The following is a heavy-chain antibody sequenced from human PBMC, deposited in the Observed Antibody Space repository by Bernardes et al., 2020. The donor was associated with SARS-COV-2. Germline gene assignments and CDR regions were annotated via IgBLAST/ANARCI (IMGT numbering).Heavy chain of an antibody. D-gene: IGHD1-1*01. V-gene: IGHV1-2*02. CDR1: GYTFIGYY. Sequence: ASVKVSCKASGYTFIGYYIHWVRQAPGLGLEWMGWMNANSGCTNCAQKFHGRVTMTRDTSITTAYIELNSLMSDDTAVYYCARGHDTWTDVYYSYYNGMDVWSQGTTLTITS. CDR2: MNANSGCT. J-gene: IGHJ6*02. CDR3: ARGHDTWTDVYYSYYNGMDV.